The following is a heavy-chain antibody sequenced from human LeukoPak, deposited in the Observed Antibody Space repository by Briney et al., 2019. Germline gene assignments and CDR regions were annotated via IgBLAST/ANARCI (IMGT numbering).Heavy chain of an antibody. J-gene: IGHJ5*02. CDR3: AREYLQQLVDMYNWFDP. CDR2: ISYDGSNK. Sequence: GGSLRLSCAASGFTFSSYAMHWVRQAPGKGLEWVAVISYDGSNKYYADSVKGRFTISRDNSKSTLYLQMNSLRAEDTAVYYCAREYLQQLVDMYNWFDPWGQGTLVTVSS. V-gene: IGHV3-30*04. D-gene: IGHD6-13*01. CDR1: GFTFSSYA.